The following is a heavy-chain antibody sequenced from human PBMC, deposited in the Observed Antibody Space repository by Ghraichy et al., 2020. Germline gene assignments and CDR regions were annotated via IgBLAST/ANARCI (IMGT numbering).Heavy chain of an antibody. J-gene: IGHJ2*01. V-gene: IGHV3-21*01. CDR1: GFTFSSYS. CDR2: ISSSSSYI. D-gene: IGHD3-22*01. CDR3: ARDRSYYYDSSGYYGSHWYFDL. Sequence: GGSLRLSCAASGFTFSSYSMNWVRQAPGKGLEWVSSISSSSSYIYYADSVKGRFTISRDNAKNSLYLQMNSLRAEDTAVYYCARDRSYYYDSSGYYGSHWYFDLAGRGSLVAVSS.